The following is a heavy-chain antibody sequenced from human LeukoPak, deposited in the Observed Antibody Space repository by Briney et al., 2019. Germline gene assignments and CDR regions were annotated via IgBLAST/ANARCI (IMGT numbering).Heavy chain of an antibody. CDR3: ARHRSSGRDFDY. CDR1: GYTLTDYY. V-gene: IGHV1-2*02. J-gene: IGHJ4*02. D-gene: IGHD6-19*01. Sequence: GASVKVSCKASGYTLTDYYIHWVRQAPGQGLEWMGWINPNSGGTNYAQKFQGGVTMTRDTSISAAYMDLSSLRSDDTAVYYCARHRSSGRDFDYWGQGTLVTVSS. CDR2: INPNSGGT.